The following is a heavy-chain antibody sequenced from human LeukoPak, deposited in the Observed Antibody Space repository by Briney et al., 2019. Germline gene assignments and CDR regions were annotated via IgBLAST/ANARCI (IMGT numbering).Heavy chain of an antibody. Sequence: GASVKVSCKASGYIFTTFAIAWVRQVPGQGPEWLGWINPNTGNPTYAQGSTGRLVFSLDTSVNTAYLQISSLKAEDTAIYYCATVAAGVNYFDYWGQGTLVTVSS. CDR3: ATVAAGVNYFDY. D-gene: IGHD3-10*01. J-gene: IGHJ4*02. CDR1: GYIFTTFA. V-gene: IGHV7-4-1*02. CDR2: INPNTGNP.